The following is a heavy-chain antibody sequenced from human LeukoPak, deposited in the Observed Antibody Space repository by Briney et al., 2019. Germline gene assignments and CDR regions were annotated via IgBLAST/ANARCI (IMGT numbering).Heavy chain of an antibody. D-gene: IGHD6-13*01. CDR3: AKKGGSWNYFDS. Sequence: GGSLRLSCVASGFTFSIYGMRWVRQAPGKGLEWVAYLAYDASLVDYTNSVKGRFTISRDNSKNTLFLQMNSLRPEDTAVYYCAKKGGSWNYFDSWGQGTLVTVSS. CDR2: LAYDASLV. V-gene: IGHV3-30*02. J-gene: IGHJ4*02. CDR1: GFTFSIYG.